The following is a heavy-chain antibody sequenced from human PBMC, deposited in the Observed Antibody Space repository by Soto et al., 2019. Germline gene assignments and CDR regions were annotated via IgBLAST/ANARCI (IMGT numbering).Heavy chain of an antibody. V-gene: IGHV3-23*01. CDR1: GFTFSSYA. CDR2: ISGSGGST. Sequence: PGGSLRLSCAASGFTFSSYAMSWVRQAPGKGLEWVSAISGSGGSTYYADSVKGRFTISRDNSKNTLYLQMNSLRAEDTAVYYCAKDQPSSGWFHPSPPFDYWGQGTLVTVSS. D-gene: IGHD6-19*01. CDR3: AKDQPSSGWFHPSPPFDY. J-gene: IGHJ4*02.